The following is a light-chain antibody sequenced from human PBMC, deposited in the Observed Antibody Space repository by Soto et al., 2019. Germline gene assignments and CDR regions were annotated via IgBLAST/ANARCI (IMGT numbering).Light chain of an antibody. J-gene: IGLJ2*01. CDR3: SSYTITSTLVI. Sequence: QSALTQPASVSGSPGQSISVSCTGSSGDVGSYKYVSWYQQHPGKAPKLIIYEVNKRPSGVPDRFSGSKSGNTASLSIAGLQAEDEADYYCSSYTITSTLVIFGGGTKLTV. CDR2: EVN. CDR1: SGDVGSYKY. V-gene: IGLV2-14*01.